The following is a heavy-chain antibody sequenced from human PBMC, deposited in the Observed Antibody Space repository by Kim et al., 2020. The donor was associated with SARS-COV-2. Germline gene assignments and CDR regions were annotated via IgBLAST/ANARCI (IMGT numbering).Heavy chain of an antibody. V-gene: IGHV1-24*01. Sequence: ASVKVSCKVSGYTLTELSMHWVRQAPGKGLEWIGGFDPEDGETIYAQKFQGRVTMTEDTSTDTAYMELSSLRSEDTAVYYCATAAVAGTLSWFDPWGQGTLVTVSS. CDR3: ATAAVAGTLSWFDP. CDR2: FDPEDGET. D-gene: IGHD6-19*01. J-gene: IGHJ5*02. CDR1: GYTLTELS.